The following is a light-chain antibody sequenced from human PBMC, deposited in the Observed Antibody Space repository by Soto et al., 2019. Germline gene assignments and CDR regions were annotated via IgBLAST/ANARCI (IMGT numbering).Light chain of an antibody. V-gene: IGKV1-39*01. Sequence: DIESTHSPCTVSACVGEMFTITFLASQNIGSFLNWYQQKPGEAPRLLVYSAFRIQSGVPSRFNASGSGTDFTLSISSLQPEDFSTYYCQQGSTTPITFGLGTRLEIK. J-gene: IGKJ5*01. CDR3: QQGSTTPIT. CDR2: SAF. CDR1: QNIGSF.